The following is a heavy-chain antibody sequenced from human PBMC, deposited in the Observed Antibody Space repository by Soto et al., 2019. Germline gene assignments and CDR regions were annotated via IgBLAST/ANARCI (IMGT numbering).Heavy chain of an antibody. CDR2: TYYRSKWYN. D-gene: IGHD3-10*01. Sequence: SQTLSLTCAISGDSVSSNSAAWNWIRQSPSRGLEWPGRTYYRSKWYNDYAVSVKSRITINPDTPKNQFSLHLNSVTPEDTAVYYCATRGITLGAEYFHHWGQGTLVTVSS. CDR1: GDSVSSNSAA. CDR3: ATRGITLGAEYFHH. V-gene: IGHV6-1*01. J-gene: IGHJ1*01.